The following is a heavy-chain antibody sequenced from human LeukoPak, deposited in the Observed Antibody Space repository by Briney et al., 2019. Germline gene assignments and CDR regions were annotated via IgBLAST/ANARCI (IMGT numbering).Heavy chain of an antibody. J-gene: IGHJ1*01. CDR3: ARYRHSSGYYYVQYFQH. V-gene: IGHV1-8*01. CDR1: GYTFTSYD. CDR2: MNPNSGNT. Sequence: GASVKVSCKASGYTFTSYDINWVRQAPGQGLEWMGWMNPNSGNTGYAQKFQGRVTMTRNTSISTAYMELSSLRSEDTAVYYCARYRHSSGYYYVQYFQHWGQGTLVTVSS. D-gene: IGHD3-22*01.